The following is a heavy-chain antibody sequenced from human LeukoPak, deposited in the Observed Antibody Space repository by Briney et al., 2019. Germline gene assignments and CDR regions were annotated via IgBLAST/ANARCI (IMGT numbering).Heavy chain of an antibody. V-gene: IGHV3-66*04. Sequence: GGSLRLSCAASGFTVSRNYMNWVRQAPGKGLEWVSVLYRGGSTYYADSVEGRFTISRDNSKNTLYLQMNSLRAEDTAVYYCARHKDWTFDYWGQGTLVTVSS. CDR2: LYRGGST. CDR1: GFTVSRNY. J-gene: IGHJ4*02. D-gene: IGHD3/OR15-3a*01. CDR3: ARHKDWTFDY.